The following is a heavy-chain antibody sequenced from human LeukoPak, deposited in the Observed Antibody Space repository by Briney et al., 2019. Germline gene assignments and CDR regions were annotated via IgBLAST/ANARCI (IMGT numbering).Heavy chain of an antibody. J-gene: IGHJ4*02. CDR2: IYYSGST. Sequence: PSETLSLTCTVSGGSISSGSYYWGWIRQPPGKGLEWIGSIYYSGSTYYNPSLKSRVTISVDTSKNQFSLKLSSVTAADTAVYYCARVGYSSSWYVNYWGQGTLVTVSS. V-gene: IGHV4-39*01. D-gene: IGHD6-13*01. CDR3: ARVGYSSSWYVNY. CDR1: GGSISSGSYY.